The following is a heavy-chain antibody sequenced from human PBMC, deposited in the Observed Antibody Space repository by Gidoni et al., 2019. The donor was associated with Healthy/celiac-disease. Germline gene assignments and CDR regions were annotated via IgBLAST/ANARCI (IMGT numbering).Heavy chain of an antibody. CDR1: GFTFSSYD. D-gene: IGHD1-26*01. CDR2: IGTAGDT. Sequence: EVQLVESGGGWVQPGGSLRLSCAASGFTFSSYDMHWVRQATGKGLERVSAIGTAGDTYYPGSVKGRFTISRENAKNSLYLQMNSLRAGDTAVYYCARAVGALYWYFDLWGRGTLVTVSS. CDR3: ARAVGALYWYFDL. V-gene: IGHV3-13*01. J-gene: IGHJ2*01.